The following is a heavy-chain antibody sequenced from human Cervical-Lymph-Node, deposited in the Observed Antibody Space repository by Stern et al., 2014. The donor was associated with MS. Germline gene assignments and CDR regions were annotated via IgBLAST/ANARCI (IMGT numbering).Heavy chain of an antibody. J-gene: IGHJ4*02. CDR2: IYWDDQN. V-gene: IGHV2-5*02. Sequence: QVTLKESGPALVKPTQTLTLICTFSGFSLSTSGLCVGWIRQPPGEALEWLAYIYWDDQNRYSPSLKSRLTITKDTSKNQVVLTLTNVDPVDTATYYCAHRTAGPFDYWGQGTLVTVSS. CDR1: GFSLSTSGLC. CDR3: AHRTAGPFDY.